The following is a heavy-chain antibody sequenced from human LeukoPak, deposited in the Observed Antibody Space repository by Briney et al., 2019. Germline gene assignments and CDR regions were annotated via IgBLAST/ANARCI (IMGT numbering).Heavy chain of an antibody. Sequence: SETLSLTCAVYGGSFSGYYWSWIRQPPGEGLEWIGEINHSGSTNYSPSLKSRVTISVDTSKNQFSLKLSSVTAADTAVYYCARFSAYYYDSSGYYSPGWIDYWGQGTLVTVSS. CDR1: GGSFSGYY. D-gene: IGHD3-22*01. CDR3: ARFSAYYYDSSGYYSPGWIDY. J-gene: IGHJ4*02. CDR2: INHSGST. V-gene: IGHV4-34*01.